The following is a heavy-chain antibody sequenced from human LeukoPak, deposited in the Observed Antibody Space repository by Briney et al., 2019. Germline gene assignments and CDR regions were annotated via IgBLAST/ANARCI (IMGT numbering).Heavy chain of an antibody. J-gene: IGHJ4*02. CDR1: GFTFSNAW. D-gene: IGHD4-23*01. Sequence: GGSLRLSCAASGFTFSNAWMSWVRQAPGKGLEWVGRIKSKTDGGTTDYAAPVKGRFTISRDDSKNTLYLQMNSLKTEDTAVYYCTTDDYGGNSTPYDYWGQGTLVTVSS. CDR2: IKSKTDGGTT. V-gene: IGHV3-15*01. CDR3: TTDDYGGNSTPYDY.